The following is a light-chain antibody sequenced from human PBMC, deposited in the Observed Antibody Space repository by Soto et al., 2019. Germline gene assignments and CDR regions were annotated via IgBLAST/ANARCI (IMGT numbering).Light chain of an antibody. V-gene: IGKV1-6*01. CDR1: QVIGND. CDR2: AAS. J-gene: IGKJ1*01. CDR3: QQSYNTPWT. Sequence: AIQMTQFPSSLSASVGDRVTITCRASQVIGNDLGWYQQKPGKAPKVLIYAASNLQSGVPSRFSGSGSGTDFTLTISSLQSEDFATYYCQQSYNTPWTFGQGTKVDIK.